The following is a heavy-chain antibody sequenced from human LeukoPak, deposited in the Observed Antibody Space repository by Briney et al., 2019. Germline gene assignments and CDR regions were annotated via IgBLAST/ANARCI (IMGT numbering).Heavy chain of an antibody. J-gene: IGHJ6*03. CDR3: ARGGYYYYYYMDV. Sequence: ASVTVSCKTSGGTFSSYAITWVRQTPGQGLEWMGGIIPIFGTANYAQKFQGRVTITADKSTSTAYMELSSLRSEDTAVYYCARGGYYYYYYMDVWGKGTTVTVSS. V-gene: IGHV1-69*06. CDR1: GGTFSSYA. CDR2: IIPIFGTA.